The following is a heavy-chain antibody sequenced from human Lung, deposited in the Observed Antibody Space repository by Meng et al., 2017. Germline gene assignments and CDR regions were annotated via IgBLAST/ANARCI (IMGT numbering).Heavy chain of an antibody. CDR3: TIYIRGHI. Sequence: LVVLGGGLVPPGGSLKLSCAVSGVSFSDSDIHWVRQASGKGLEWVGRIGGRPKSYAAAYAAPVRGRFTISRDDSRNTAYLQMNSLKTEDSAVYYCTIYIRGHIWGQGTMVTVSS. CDR1: GVSFSDSD. J-gene: IGHJ3*02. CDR2: IGGRPKSYAA. V-gene: IGHV3-73*02. D-gene: IGHD6-19*01.